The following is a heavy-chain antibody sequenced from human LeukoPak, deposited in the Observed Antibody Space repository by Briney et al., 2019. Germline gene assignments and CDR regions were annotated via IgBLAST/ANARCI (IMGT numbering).Heavy chain of an antibody. V-gene: IGHV4-38-2*01. J-gene: IGHJ4*02. D-gene: IGHD2-15*01. CDR1: GYSISSGYY. Sequence: SETLSLTCAVSGYSISSGYYWGWIRQPPGKGLEWIGSIYHSGSTYYNPSLKSRVTISVDTSKNQFSLKLSSVTSADTAVYYCAAYCSGGSCYSDSDYWGQGTLVTVSS. CDR3: AAYCSGGSCYSDSDY. CDR2: IYHSGST.